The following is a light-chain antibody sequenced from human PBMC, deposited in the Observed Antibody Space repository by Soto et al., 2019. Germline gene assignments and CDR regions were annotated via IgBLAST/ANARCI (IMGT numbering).Light chain of an antibody. V-gene: IGLV1-44*01. CDR1: SSNIGTNT. J-gene: IGLJ2*01. CDR3: EAWDGSLNVVL. CDR2: SSD. Sequence: QSVLTQPPSASGTPGQRVTISCSGSSSNIGTNTVNWYQHLPGSAPKLLIYSSDQRPSGVPDRFSGSKSGSSDSLAISGLQPDDVADYYCEAWDGSLNVVLFGGGSKLTV.